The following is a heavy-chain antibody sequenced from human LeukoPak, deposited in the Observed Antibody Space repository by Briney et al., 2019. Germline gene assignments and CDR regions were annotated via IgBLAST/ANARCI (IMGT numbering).Heavy chain of an antibody. J-gene: IGHJ4*01. CDR2: INPTNGGK. CDR1: GYTFTGYY. CDR3: ARQTIRPFDF. V-gene: IGHV1-2*02. Sequence: ASVKVSRKTSGYTFTGYYIHWVRQDPGQGLEWMGWINPTNGGKNYAQKSQGRVTMTRDTSISTAYMELSGLRSDDTAIYYCARQTIRPFDFWGQEPWSPSPQ. D-gene: IGHD3-9*01.